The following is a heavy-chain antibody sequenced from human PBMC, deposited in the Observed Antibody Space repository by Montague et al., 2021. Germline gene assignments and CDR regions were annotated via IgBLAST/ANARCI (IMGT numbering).Heavy chain of an antibody. Sequence: SETLSLTCAVSGDSINTPNWWTWVRQFPGKGLEWIREVYHTGSTNYKPSHKSRVTLSVAKSKNQFSLKMTSVTAADTAIYYCARRGGYSARQYSGWDVWGQGSTVTVSS. CDR3: ARRGGYSARQYSGWDV. CDR1: GDSINTPNW. V-gene: IGHV4-4*02. CDR2: VYHTGST. D-gene: IGHD2-15*01. J-gene: IGHJ6*02.